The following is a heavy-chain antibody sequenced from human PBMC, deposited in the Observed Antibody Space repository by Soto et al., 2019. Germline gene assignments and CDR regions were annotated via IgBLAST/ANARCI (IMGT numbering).Heavy chain of an antibody. CDR2: ICYDGSNI. Sequence: GGSPRLSCKFCFSMYSMDWVGQAPGKGLEWVAVICYDGSNIYYADSVKGRFTFSRDNSKNTMSLQMNSLRVEDTAIYYCARWGCSGSNCNLNQRSFDLWGQGTLVTVSS. J-gene: IGHJ5*02. D-gene: IGHD2-15*01. CDR1: FSMYS. CDR3: ARWGCSGSNCNLNQRSFDL. V-gene: IGHV3-33*07.